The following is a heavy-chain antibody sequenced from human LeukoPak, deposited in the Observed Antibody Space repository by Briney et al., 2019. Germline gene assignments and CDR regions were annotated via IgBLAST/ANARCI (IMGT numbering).Heavy chain of an antibody. CDR3: ATSRRHGSSTICYTDYDYYMDV. D-gene: IGHD2-2*02. CDR1: GGSFSGYY. V-gene: IGHV4-34*01. J-gene: IGHJ6*03. Sequence: SETLSLTCAVYGGSFSGYYWSWIRQPPGKGLEWIGEINHSGGTNYNPSHKSRVTILVDTSKNQFSQKRSSVTAANAAVYYCATSRRHGSSTICYTDYDYYMDVWGEETTVTVSS. CDR2: INHSGGT.